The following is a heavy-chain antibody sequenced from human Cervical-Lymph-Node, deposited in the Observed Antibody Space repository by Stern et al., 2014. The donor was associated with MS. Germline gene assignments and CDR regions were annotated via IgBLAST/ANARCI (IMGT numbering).Heavy chain of an antibody. J-gene: IGHJ6*02. V-gene: IGHV4-39*01. Sequence: QVQLQESGPGLVKPSGTLSLTCTISGGSMKSRSYYWVWIRQPPGKGLEWIGSVYYDGSTYYNPSLTSRVTTSEDTSKTQFSLQLSSATAADTAVYYCARSQDIVVVSAATVEGYYYFGMDVWGQGTTVTVSS. CDR2: VYYDGST. CDR1: GGSMKSRSYY. CDR3: ARSQDIVVVSAATVEGYYYFGMDV. D-gene: IGHD2-2*01.